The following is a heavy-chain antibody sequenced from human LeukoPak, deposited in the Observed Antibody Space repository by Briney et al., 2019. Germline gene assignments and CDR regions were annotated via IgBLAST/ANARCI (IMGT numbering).Heavy chain of an antibody. V-gene: IGHV3-30-3*01. CDR3: ARKMGSSWDTFDY. J-gene: IGHJ4*02. CDR1: GFTFGSYA. CDR2: ISYDGSNK. D-gene: IGHD6-13*01. Sequence: GRSLRLSCAASGFTFGSYAMHWVRQAPGKGLEWVAVISYDGSNKYYADSVKGRFTISRDNSKNTLYLQMNSLRAEDTAVYYCARKMGSSWDTFDYWGQGTLVTVSS.